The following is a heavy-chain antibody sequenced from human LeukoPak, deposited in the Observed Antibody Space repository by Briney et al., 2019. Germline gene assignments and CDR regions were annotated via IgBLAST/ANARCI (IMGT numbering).Heavy chain of an antibody. CDR1: GFTFSTLW. CDR3: ARSGMAVAATPWD. Sequence: GGSLRLSCAASGFTFSTLWMTWVRQAPGKGLEWVANIKQEGSEKYYVDSLKGRFSISRDNAKNSLYLQMNSLRAEDTAAYYCARSGMAVAATPWDWGQGTLVTVSS. V-gene: IGHV3-7*05. CDR2: IKQEGSEK. D-gene: IGHD6-19*01. J-gene: IGHJ4*02.